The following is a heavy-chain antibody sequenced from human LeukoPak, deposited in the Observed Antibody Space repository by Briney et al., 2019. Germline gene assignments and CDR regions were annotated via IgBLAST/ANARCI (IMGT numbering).Heavy chain of an antibody. CDR1: GFTFSSYS. J-gene: IGHJ4*02. V-gene: IGHV3-48*01. CDR3: ARVLHKRNYDSTTYYGY. Sequence: GGSLRLSCAASGFTFSSYSMNWVRQAPGKGLEWVSYISSSSSTIYYADSVKGRFTISRDNAKNSLYLQMNSLRAEHTAVYYCARVLHKRNYDSTTYYGYWGQGTLVTVSS. CDR2: ISSSSSTI. D-gene: IGHD3-22*01.